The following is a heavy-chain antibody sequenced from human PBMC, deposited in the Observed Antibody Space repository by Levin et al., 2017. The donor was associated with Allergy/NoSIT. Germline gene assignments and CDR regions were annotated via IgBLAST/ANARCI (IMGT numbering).Heavy chain of an antibody. D-gene: IGHD2-15*01. V-gene: IGHV1-18*01. J-gene: IGHJ4*02. CDR1: GYTFTNYG. CDR2: INTDKGYT. Sequence: RASVKVSCKASGYTFTNYGFTWVRQAPGQGLEWMGWINTDKGYTNYAQKFQGRITITTDTSTTTAYMELRTLRSDDTAVCYCARTCPGAGCYSIYWGQGTLVTVSS. CDR3: ARTCPGAGCYSIY.